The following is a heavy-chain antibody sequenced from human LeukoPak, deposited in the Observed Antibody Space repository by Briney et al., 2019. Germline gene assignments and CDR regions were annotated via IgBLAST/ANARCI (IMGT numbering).Heavy chain of an antibody. D-gene: IGHD7-27*01. CDR2: INPSGGST. J-gene: IGHJ5*02. CDR1: GYTFTIYY. Sequence: WASVKVSCKASGYTFTIYYMHWVRQAPGQGLEWMGIINPSGGSTSYAQKFQGRVTMTRDTSTSTVYMELSSLRSEDTAVYYCAREMGTTGFDPWGQGTLVTVSS. CDR3: AREMGTTGFDP. V-gene: IGHV1-46*01.